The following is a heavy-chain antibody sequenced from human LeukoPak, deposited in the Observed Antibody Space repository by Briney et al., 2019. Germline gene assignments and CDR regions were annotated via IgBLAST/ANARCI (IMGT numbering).Heavy chain of an antibody. D-gene: IGHD1-26*01. CDR1: GGSISSSTYY. Sequence: KPSETLSLTCTVSGGSISSSTYYWGWIRQPPGKGLEWIGSIYYSGSTNYNPSLKSRVTISVDTSKNQFSLKLSSVTAADTAVYYCAIGGSYFTSHAFDIWGQGTMVTVSS. V-gene: IGHV4-39*01. J-gene: IGHJ3*02. CDR2: IYYSGST. CDR3: AIGGSYFTSHAFDI.